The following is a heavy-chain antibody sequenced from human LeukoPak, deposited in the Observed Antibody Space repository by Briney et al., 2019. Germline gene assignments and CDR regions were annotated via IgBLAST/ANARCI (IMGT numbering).Heavy chain of an antibody. V-gene: IGHV4-31*03. CDR1: GGSISSGDYH. CDR3: ARVRSRDGYLGFYYYYGMDV. J-gene: IGHJ6*02. Sequence: SETLSLTRTVSGGSISSGDYHWSWIRQHPGKGLEWIGYVFYSGSTYYNLSLKSRVTISLDTSKNQFSLKLSSVTAADTAVYYCARVRSRDGYLGFYYYYGMDVWGQGTTVTVSS. D-gene: IGHD5-24*01. CDR2: VFYSGST.